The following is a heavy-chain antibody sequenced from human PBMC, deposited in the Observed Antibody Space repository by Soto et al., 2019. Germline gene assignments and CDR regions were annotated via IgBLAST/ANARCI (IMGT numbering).Heavy chain of an antibody. CDR3: ARALGYYDSSGYYYRWFDP. D-gene: IGHD3-22*01. Sequence: SDTLSLTCTVFGGSISSHYWSRIRQPPGKGLECIGHIYYTGSTNYNPSLKSRVTISVDTSKKQFSLKLSSVTAADTAVYYCARALGYYDSSGYYYRWFDPWGQGTLVTVSS. CDR2: IYYTGST. V-gene: IGHV4-59*11. J-gene: IGHJ5*02. CDR1: GGSISSHY.